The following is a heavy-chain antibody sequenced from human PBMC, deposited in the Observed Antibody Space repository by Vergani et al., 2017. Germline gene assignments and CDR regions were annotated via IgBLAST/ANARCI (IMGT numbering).Heavy chain of an antibody. V-gene: IGHV3-23*01. CDR1: GFTFSSYA. CDR3: AKAGIVVPAAITGIRAYYYYYMDV. Sequence: EVQLLESGGGLVQPGGSLRLSCAASGFTFSSYAMSLVRQAPGKGLEWVSAISCSGGSTYYADSVKGRFTISRDNSKNTLYLQMNSLSAEDTAVYYCAKAGIVVPAAITGIRAYYYYYMDVWGKGTTVTVSS. D-gene: IGHD2-2*01. J-gene: IGHJ6*03. CDR2: ISCSGGST.